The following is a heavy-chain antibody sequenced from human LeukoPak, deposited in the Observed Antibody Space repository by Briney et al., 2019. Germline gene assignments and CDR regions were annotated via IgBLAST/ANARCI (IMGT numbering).Heavy chain of an antibody. CDR1: GFTFSSYW. CDR3: ARSHHYDSSGYISYYYGMDV. V-gene: IGHV3-74*01. CDR2: INRDGSTT. Sequence: GGSLRLSCVGSGFTFSSYWMHWVRQAPGKGLVWVSRINRDGSTTRYADSVKGRFTISGDNAENTLYLQMTSLRAEDTAVYYCARSHHYDSSGYISYYYGMDVWGQGTTVTVSS. D-gene: IGHD3-22*01. J-gene: IGHJ6*02.